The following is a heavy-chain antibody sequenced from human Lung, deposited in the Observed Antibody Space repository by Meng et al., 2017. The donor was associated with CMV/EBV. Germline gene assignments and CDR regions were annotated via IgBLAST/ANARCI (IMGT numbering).Heavy chain of an antibody. Sequence: GESLKISCAASGFNFRTYSMNWVRQAPGKGLEWVSSISSSSTYIYYADSVKGWFTISKDNAKNSLYLQMNSLRAEDTAVYYCARKTGSSGWYGPGDWGQGTLLTVSS. CDR2: ISSSSTYI. CDR3: ARKTGSSGWYGPGD. J-gene: IGHJ4*02. CDR1: GFNFRTYS. D-gene: IGHD6-19*01. V-gene: IGHV3-21*01.